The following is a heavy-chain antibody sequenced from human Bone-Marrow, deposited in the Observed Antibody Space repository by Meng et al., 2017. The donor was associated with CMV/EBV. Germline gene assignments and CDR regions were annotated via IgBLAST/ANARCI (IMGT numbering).Heavy chain of an antibody. V-gene: IGHV4-61*01. CDR1: GGSVSSGSYY. CDR2: IYYSGST. Sequence: SETLSLTCTVSGGSVSSGSYYWSWIRQPPGKGLEWIGYIYYSGSTNYNPSLKSRVTISVDTSKNQFSLKLSSVTAADTAVYYCARDIAYCSSTSCPPDFWGQGTLATFSS. J-gene: IGHJ4*02. D-gene: IGHD2-2*01. CDR3: ARDIAYCSSTSCPPDF.